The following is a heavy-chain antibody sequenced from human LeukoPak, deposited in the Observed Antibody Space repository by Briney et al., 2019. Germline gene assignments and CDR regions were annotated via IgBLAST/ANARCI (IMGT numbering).Heavy chain of an antibody. V-gene: IGHV4-38-2*02. Sequence: SETLSLTCTVSGYSISSGYYWGWIRQPPGKGLEWIVNIYHSGNTYYNPSLKSRVTISVDTSRNQFSLKLSSVTAADTAVYYCALQPARRLSWFDPWGQGTLVTVSS. CDR3: ALQPARRLSWFDP. CDR1: GYSISSGYY. D-gene: IGHD2-2*01. CDR2: IYHSGNT. J-gene: IGHJ5*02.